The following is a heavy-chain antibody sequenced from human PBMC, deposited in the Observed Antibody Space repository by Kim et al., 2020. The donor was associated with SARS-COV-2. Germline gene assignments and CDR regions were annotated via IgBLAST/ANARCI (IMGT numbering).Heavy chain of an antibody. Sequence: YAAPVKGRFTISRDDSKNTLYLQMNSLKTEDTAVYYCTTEGSSGYRYFDYWGQGTLVTVSS. V-gene: IGHV3-15*01. J-gene: IGHJ4*02. D-gene: IGHD3-22*01. CDR3: TTEGSSGYRYFDY.